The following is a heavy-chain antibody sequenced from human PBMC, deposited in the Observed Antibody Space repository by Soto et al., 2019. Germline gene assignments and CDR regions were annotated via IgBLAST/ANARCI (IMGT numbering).Heavy chain of an antibody. CDR1: GFSLTTYGVG. Sequence: QITLKESGPTLMKPTQTLTLTCTFSGFSLTTYGVGVGWVRQPPGKALEWLALIYWDDDKRYSPSLKSRLTITKDTPTSHVVLTMTNMDPVDTATYYCAHRLTLNSDWNYGRFDYWGQGTLVTVSS. CDR3: AHRLTLNSDWNYGRFDY. CDR2: IYWDDDK. J-gene: IGHJ4*02. D-gene: IGHD1-7*01. V-gene: IGHV2-5*02.